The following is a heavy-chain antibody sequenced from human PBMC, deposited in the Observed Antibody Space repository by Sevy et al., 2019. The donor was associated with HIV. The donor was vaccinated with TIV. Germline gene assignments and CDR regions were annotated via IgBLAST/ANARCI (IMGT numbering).Heavy chain of an antibody. J-gene: IGHJ5*02. CDR1: GFTFSSYS. D-gene: IGHD3-3*01. V-gene: IGHV3-21*01. Sequence: GGSLRLSCAASGFTFSSYSMNWVRQAPGKGLEWVSSISSSSYIYYADSVKGRFTISRDNAKNSLYLQMNSLRAEDTAVYYCARSGFLEWLAMNWFDPWGQGTLVTVSS. CDR2: ISSSSYI. CDR3: ARSGFLEWLAMNWFDP.